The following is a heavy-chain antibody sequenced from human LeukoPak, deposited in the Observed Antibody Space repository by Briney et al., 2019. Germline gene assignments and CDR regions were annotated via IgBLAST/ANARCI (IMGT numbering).Heavy chain of an antibody. CDR3: AASAPSGSNWFDP. D-gene: IGHD3-22*01. Sequence: PSETLSLTCTVSGGSISSSSYYWGWIRQPPGKGLEWIGSIYYSGSTYYNPSLKSRVTISVDTSKNQFSLKLSSVTAADTAVYYCAASAPSGSNWFDPWGQGILVTVSS. CDR1: GGSISSSSYY. CDR2: IYYSGST. V-gene: IGHV4-39*01. J-gene: IGHJ5*02.